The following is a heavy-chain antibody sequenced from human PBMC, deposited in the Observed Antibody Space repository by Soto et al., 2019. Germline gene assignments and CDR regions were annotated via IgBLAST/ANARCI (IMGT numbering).Heavy chain of an antibody. J-gene: IGHJ4*02. V-gene: IGHV2-5*02. CDR2: IYWDDNK. D-gene: IGHD5-12*01. Sequence: QITLKESGPTLVKPTQTLTLTCTFSGFSLSTSGVGVGWIRQPPGKALEWLALIYWDDNKRYSPSLKSRLTISRDNSKNQVVLTMTNTDPVDTATYYCAHRDIVTTPRAFDYWGQGTLVTVSS. CDR3: AHRDIVTTPRAFDY. CDR1: GFSLSTSGVG.